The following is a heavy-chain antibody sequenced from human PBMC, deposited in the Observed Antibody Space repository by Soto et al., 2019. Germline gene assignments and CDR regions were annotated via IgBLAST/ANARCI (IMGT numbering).Heavy chain of an antibody. CDR2: IDYTGNT. D-gene: IGHD5-18*01. V-gene: IGHV4-39*01. CDR3: ARINKGYGTHX. J-gene: IGHJ4*02. CDR1: GGSISSSSYY. Sequence: LSLTCTVSGGSISSSSYYWGCIRKPPGKGLECIASIDYTGNTFYNPSLTSRVNISVDTSKNQFSLKVTSVTAADTAVYYFARINKGYGTHXWGQGTLVTVSX.